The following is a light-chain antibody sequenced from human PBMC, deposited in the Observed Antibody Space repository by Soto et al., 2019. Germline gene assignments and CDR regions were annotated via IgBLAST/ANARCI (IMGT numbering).Light chain of an antibody. CDR3: QHRSNWPRLT. J-gene: IGKJ4*01. Sequence: EIVLTQSPGTLSLSPGVRATLSCRASQSVSSSYLAWYQQKPGQAPRLLIYDAVNRVTGIPARFSGSGSGTDFTLTISSLEPEDFAVYYCQHRSNWPRLTFGGGTKVDIK. CDR1: QSVSSSY. CDR2: DAV. V-gene: IGKV3D-20*02.